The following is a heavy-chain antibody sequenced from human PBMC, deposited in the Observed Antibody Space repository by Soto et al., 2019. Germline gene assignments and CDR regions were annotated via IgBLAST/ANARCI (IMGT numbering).Heavy chain of an antibody. D-gene: IGHD3-10*01. CDR2: FYSTENT. V-gene: IGHV4-4*07. CDR1: GVSITAYY. J-gene: IGHJ5*02. Sequence: SETLSLTCTVSGVSITAYYWTWIRQPAGKGLEWIGHFYSTENTNYNPSLKSRVTMSVDTSKNQFSLRLRSVTAADTALYYCARNNFGSGTWFDPWGQGTLVTVSS. CDR3: ARNNFGSGTWFDP.